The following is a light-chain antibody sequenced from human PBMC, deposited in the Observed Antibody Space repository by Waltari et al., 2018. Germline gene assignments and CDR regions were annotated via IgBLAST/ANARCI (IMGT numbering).Light chain of an antibody. CDR1: RPNIGRNY. J-gene: IGLJ2*01. CDR3: AAWDDSLSGPV. CDR2: RNN. Sequence: QSVLTQPPPASGTPGPRVPISRSGSRPNIGRNYVYWYQQLPGPAPKLLIYRNNQRPSGVPDRFSGSKSGTSASLAISGLRSEDEADYYCAAWDDSLSGPVFGGGTKLTVL. V-gene: IGLV1-47*01.